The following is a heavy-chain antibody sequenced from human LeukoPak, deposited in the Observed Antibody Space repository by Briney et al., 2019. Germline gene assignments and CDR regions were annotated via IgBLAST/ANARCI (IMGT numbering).Heavy chain of an antibody. D-gene: IGHD2-15*01. Sequence: ASVKVSCKASGYTFTSYYMHWVRQAPGQGLEWMGIINPSGGSTSYAQKFQGRVTMTTDTSTSTAYMEPRSLRSDDTAVYYCARWRGYCSGGSCPGFDYWGQGTLVTVSS. V-gene: IGHV1-46*01. CDR3: ARWRGYCSGGSCPGFDY. J-gene: IGHJ4*02. CDR1: GYTFTSYY. CDR2: INPSGGST.